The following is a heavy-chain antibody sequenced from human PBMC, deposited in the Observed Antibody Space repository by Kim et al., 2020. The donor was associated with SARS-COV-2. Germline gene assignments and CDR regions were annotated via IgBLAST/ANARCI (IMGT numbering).Heavy chain of an antibody. Sequence: YNPSRKSRVTISVDTSKNQFSLKLSSVTAADTAVYYCATSNYYDSSGYYPWGQGTLVTVSS. J-gene: IGHJ5*02. D-gene: IGHD3-22*01. CDR3: ATSNYYDSSGYYP. V-gene: IGHV4-59*01.